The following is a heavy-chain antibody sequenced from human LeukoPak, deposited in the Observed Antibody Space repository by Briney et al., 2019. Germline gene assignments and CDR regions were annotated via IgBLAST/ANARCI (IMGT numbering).Heavy chain of an antibody. J-gene: IGHJ4*02. CDR2: IYYSGST. CDR1: GGSISRYY. D-gene: IGHD6-19*01. V-gene: IGHV4-59*01. Sequence: GSGPTLVKPSETLSLTCTVSGGSISRYYWSWIRQPPGKGLEWFGYIYYSGSTNYNPSLKSRVTISVDTSKNQFSLKLSSVTAADTAVYYCARGPVAGNFDYWGQGTLVTVSS. CDR3: ARGPVAGNFDY.